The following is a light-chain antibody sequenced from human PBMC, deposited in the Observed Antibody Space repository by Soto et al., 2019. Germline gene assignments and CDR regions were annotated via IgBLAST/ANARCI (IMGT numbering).Light chain of an antibody. CDR2: DAS. CDR1: QGISSY. Sequence: DIQMTQSPSSLSASVGDRVTITCRASQGISSYLAWYQQKPGKVPKLLIYDASTLQSGVPSRFSGSGSGTDFTLTINSLQPEDVATYYCQKYDSAFGTFGQGTKVDIK. CDR3: QKYDSAFGT. J-gene: IGKJ1*01. V-gene: IGKV1-27*01.